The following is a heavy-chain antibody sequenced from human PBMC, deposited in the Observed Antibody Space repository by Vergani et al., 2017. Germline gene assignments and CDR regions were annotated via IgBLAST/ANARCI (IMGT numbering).Heavy chain of an antibody. D-gene: IGHD6-19*01. V-gene: IGHV4-39*01. CDR3: ARHSTVEWLVKLGWIDP. Sequence: QLQLQESGPGLVKPSATLSLTCSVSGASIRSSNYYWGWIRKPPGKGLEWIESIYYSGSTYYNPSLKSRVTISVDTSKNHFSLKLSSVTAADTAVYFCARHSTVEWLVKLGWIDPWGQGILVTVSS. J-gene: IGHJ5*02. CDR2: IYYSGST. CDR1: GASIRSSNYY.